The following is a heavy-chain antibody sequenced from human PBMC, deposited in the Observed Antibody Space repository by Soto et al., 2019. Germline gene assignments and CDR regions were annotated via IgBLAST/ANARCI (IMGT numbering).Heavy chain of an antibody. D-gene: IGHD2-2*01. J-gene: IGHJ6*02. CDR3: ARHVPYCSDTSHCTYGMDV. CDR2: IYYRGST. CDR1: GGSISNYY. V-gene: IGHV4-59*08. Sequence: PSEPLSLTCTVSGGSISNYYGSWIRQPPGQGQKWIGYIYYRGSTNYNPSLKSRVTISVDTSKNQFSLKLSSVTAADTAVYYCARHVPYCSDTSHCTYGMDVWGQGTTVTVS.